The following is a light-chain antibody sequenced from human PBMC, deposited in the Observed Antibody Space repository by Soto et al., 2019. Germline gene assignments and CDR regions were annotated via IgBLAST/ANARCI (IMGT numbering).Light chain of an antibody. CDR1: SSDVGAYNY. J-gene: IGLJ1*01. CDR3: SSYTSSTTLYA. Sequence: QSALTQPASVSGSPGQSIAISCTGTSSDVGAYNYVSWYQQHPGKAPKLMIYDVSHRPSGVSDRFSGSKSANTASLTISGLQAEDEADYYCSSYTSSTTLYAFGTGTKLTV. V-gene: IGLV2-14*03. CDR2: DVS.